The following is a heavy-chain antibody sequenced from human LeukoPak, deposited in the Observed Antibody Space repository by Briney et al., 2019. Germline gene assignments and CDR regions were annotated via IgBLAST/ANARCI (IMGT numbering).Heavy chain of an antibody. CDR1: GFTFSSYW. V-gene: IGHV3-7*01. CDR2: IKQDGSEK. CDR3: ARDSQGDDYFLVSTY. J-gene: IGHJ4*02. D-gene: IGHD5-12*01. Sequence: PGGSLRLSCAASGFTFSSYWMSWVRQAPGKGLEWVANIKQDGSEKYYVDSVKGRFTISRDNAKYSLYLQMNSPRTRNMVVYYCARDSQGDDYFLVSTYWGQGALVTVSS.